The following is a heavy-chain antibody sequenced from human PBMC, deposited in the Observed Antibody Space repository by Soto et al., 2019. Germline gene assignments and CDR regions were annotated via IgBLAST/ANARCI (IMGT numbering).Heavy chain of an antibody. D-gene: IGHD2-2*01. J-gene: IGHJ6*02. CDR1: GDSVSSSSAA. Sequence: QAQLQQSGPGLVKPSQTLSLTCAISGDSVSSSSAAWNWIRQSPWRGLEWLGRTYYRSKWHNDYAPFVNSRIHVNADTSKNHFTLQLNSVTPDDTAVYFCVKQTSTSLHYFGLDVWGRGATVTVSS. V-gene: IGHV6-1*01. CDR3: VKQTSTSLHYFGLDV. CDR2: TYYRSKWHN.